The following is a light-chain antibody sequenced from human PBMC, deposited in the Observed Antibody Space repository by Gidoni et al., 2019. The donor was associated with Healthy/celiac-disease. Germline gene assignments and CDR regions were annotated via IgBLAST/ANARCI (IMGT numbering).Light chain of an antibody. CDR1: SLRSDY. CDR2: GKN. CDR3: NSRDSSGNHVV. J-gene: IGLJ2*01. Sequence: SSELTQDPAVSVALGQTVRITCQGDSLRSDYASWYQQKPGQAPVLVLYGKNNRPSGIPDRFSGSSSGNTASLTITVAQAEDEADYYCNSRDSSGNHVVFGGGTKLTVL. V-gene: IGLV3-19*01.